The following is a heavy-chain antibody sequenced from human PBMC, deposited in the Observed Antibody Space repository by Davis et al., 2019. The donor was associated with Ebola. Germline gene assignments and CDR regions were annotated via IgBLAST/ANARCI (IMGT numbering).Heavy chain of an antibody. CDR3: ARRRGEQRITAIRGLMRAFFDY. V-gene: IGHV4-34*01. Sequence: PSETLSLTCAVYGGSFSDDYWSWIRQPPGKGLEWIGEINHSGSTKYNPSLKSRVTVSVDTSKNQFSLNLDSVTAADTAVYYCARRRGEQRITAIRGLMRAFFDYWGQGTLVTVSS. CDR1: GGSFSDDY. D-gene: IGHD3-10*01. J-gene: IGHJ4*02. CDR2: INHSGST.